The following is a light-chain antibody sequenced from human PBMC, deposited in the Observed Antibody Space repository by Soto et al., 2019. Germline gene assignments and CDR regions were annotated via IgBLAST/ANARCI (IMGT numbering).Light chain of an antibody. CDR3: QQSFSTLLIT. CDR1: HNINTY. J-gene: IGKJ5*01. V-gene: IGKV1-39*01. Sequence: DIQMTQSPSSLSASIGDGVSITCRASHNINTYLNWYQQKPGKAPKLLISGASNLQAGVPSRFSGSGSGTDFTLTMSSLQPEDFATYYCQQSFSTLLITFGQGTRLEI. CDR2: GAS.